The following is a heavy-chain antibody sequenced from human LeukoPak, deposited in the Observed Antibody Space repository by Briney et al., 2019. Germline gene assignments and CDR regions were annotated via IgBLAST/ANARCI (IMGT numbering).Heavy chain of an antibody. D-gene: IGHD6-13*01. CDR2: IRSKANSYAT. CDR1: GFTFSGSA. J-gene: IGHJ4*02. CDR3: TSTSPGIAAAGIPF. V-gene: IGHV3-73*01. Sequence: GGSLKLSCAASGFTFSGSAMHWVRQASGKGLEWVGRIRSKANSYATAYAASVKGRFTISRDDSKNTAYLQMNSLKTEDTAVYYCTSTSPGIAAAGIPFWGQGTLVTVSS.